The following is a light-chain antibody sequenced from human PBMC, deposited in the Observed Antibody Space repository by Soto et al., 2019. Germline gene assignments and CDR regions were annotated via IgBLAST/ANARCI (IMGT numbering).Light chain of an antibody. CDR2: DVS. Sequence: LTQPASVSGSPGQSITFSCTGTSSDVGGYNYVSWYQQHPGKAPKLMIYDVSNRPSGVSNRFSGSKSGNTASLTISGLQAEDEADYYCSSYTSSSTLYVFGSGTKVTVL. J-gene: IGLJ1*01. V-gene: IGLV2-14*01. CDR1: SSDVGGYNY. CDR3: SSYTSSSTLYV.